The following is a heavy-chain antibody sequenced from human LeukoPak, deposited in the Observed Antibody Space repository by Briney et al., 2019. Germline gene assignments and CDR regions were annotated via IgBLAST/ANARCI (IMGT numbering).Heavy chain of an antibody. V-gene: IGHV4-34*01. Sequence: PSETLSLTCGVYGGSFSGYHWTWIRLRPGKGLEWIGDINHSGSTHYNPSLKSRVTISVDTSNNQFSLKLSSVTAADTAVYYCAFSRGVAGILFDPWGQGTLVTVSS. CDR3: AFSRGVAGILFDP. CDR1: GGSFSGYH. J-gene: IGHJ5*02. D-gene: IGHD6-19*01. CDR2: INHSGST.